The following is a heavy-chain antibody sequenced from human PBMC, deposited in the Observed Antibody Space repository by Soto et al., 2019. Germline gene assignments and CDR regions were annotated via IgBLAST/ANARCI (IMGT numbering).Heavy chain of an antibody. CDR3: AREGYYSGSGTYSPPRYYGMDV. J-gene: IGHJ6*02. D-gene: IGHD3-10*01. Sequence: ASVKVSCKVSGYTLTELSMHWVRQAPGEGLEWMGGFDPEDGETIYAQKFQGRVTMTADTSTETAYMELRSLRSDDTAVYYCAREGYYSGSGTYSPPRYYGMDVWGQGTTVTVSS. V-gene: IGHV1-24*01. CDR2: FDPEDGET. CDR1: GYTLTELS.